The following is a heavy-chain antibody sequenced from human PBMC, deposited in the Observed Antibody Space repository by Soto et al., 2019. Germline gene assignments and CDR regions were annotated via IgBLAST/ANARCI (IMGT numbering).Heavy chain of an antibody. V-gene: IGHV4-39*07. CDR3: ARGRIAVAGTGGWRHSNWFDP. CDR1: GDSIRTDSHY. Sequence: SETLSLTCTVSGDSIRTDSHYWGWIRQPPGKGLEWIGSVYYAGSTYKNPSLHSRVTISVDTSKNQFSLKLSSVTAADTAVYYCARGRIAVAGTGGWRHSNWFDPWGQGTLVTVSS. J-gene: IGHJ5*02. D-gene: IGHD6-19*01. CDR2: VYYAGST.